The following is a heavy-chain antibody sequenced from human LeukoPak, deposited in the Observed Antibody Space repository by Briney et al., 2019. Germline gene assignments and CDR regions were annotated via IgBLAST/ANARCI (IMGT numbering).Heavy chain of an antibody. J-gene: IGHJ5*02. Sequence: GGSLRLSCSASGFTLSHYWMTWVRQAPGKGLEWVASIKEDGSETYYVDSVKGRFTISRDNAKNSVYLQMNSLGGEDTAVYFCVRGGSYPFDPWGQGILVTVSS. CDR2: IKEDGSET. CDR3: VRGGSYPFDP. D-gene: IGHD1-26*01. CDR1: GFTLSHYW. V-gene: IGHV3-7*01.